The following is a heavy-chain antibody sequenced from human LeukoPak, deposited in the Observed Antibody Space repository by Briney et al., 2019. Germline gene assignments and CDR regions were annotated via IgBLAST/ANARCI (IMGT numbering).Heavy chain of an antibody. Sequence: PGGSLRLSCEVSGFTFSSYSMNWVRQAPGKGLEWVSSITSSSSYIYYADSVKGRFTISRDNARNSLYLQMNSLRAEDTAVYYCARGVSSYWAYYYYYMDVWGKGTTVTVSS. J-gene: IGHJ6*03. CDR3: ARGVSSYWAYYYYYMDV. V-gene: IGHV3-21*01. CDR1: GFTFSSYS. CDR2: ITSSSSYI. D-gene: IGHD2-15*01.